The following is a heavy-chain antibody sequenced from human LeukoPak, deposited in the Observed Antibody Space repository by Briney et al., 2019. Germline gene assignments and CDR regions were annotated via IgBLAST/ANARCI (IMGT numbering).Heavy chain of an antibody. CDR2: IYYSGST. Sequence: PSETLSLTSTVSGGSISSSSYYWGWIRQPPGKGLEWIGSIYYSGSTYYNPSLKSRVTISVDTSKNQFSLKLSSVTAADTAVYYCARSRPYDFWSGFPDYWGQGTLVTVSS. J-gene: IGHJ4*02. D-gene: IGHD3-3*01. V-gene: IGHV4-39*01. CDR3: ARSRPYDFWSGFPDY. CDR1: GGSISSSSYY.